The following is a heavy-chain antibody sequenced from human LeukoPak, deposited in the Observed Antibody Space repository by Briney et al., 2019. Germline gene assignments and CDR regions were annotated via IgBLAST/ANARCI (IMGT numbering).Heavy chain of an antibody. CDR3: AREKKLCPKWLAR. D-gene: IGHD2/OR15-2a*01. CDR1: GYTFVSYG. V-gene: IGHV1-18*01. J-gene: IGHJ5*02. Sequence: ASVKVSCKASGYTFVSYGISWVRQAPGQGLEWVGWISGHNGNTDYAQKFQGRVTLTTDTSTSTASMELRGLRFDDTAVYFCAREKKLCPKWLARWGQGPLVTVSS. CDR2: ISGHNGNT.